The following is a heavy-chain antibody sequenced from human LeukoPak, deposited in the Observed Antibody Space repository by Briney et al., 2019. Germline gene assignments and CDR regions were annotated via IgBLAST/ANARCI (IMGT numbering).Heavy chain of an antibody. D-gene: IGHD4-17*01. CDR1: GGSISSYY. J-gene: IGHJ6*02. V-gene: IGHV4-59*01. Sequence: PSETLSLTCTVSGGSISSYYWSWVRQPPGKGLEWIGYIYNSGSTNYNPSLKGRVTISVDTSKNQFSLKLSSVTAADTAVYYCARFYGDYPFYYYYYYGMDVWGQGTTVTVSS. CDR3: ARFYGDYPFYYYYYYGMDV. CDR2: IYNSGST.